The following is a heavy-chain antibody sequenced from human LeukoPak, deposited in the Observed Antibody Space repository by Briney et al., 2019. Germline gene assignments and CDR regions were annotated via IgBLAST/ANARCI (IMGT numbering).Heavy chain of an antibody. CDR1: GFTFSSYS. CDR2: ISSSSSYI. V-gene: IGHV3-21*01. D-gene: IGHD3-9*01. J-gene: IGHJ4*02. Sequence: GGSLRLSYAASGFTFSSYSMNWVRQAPGKGLEWVSSISSSSSYIYYADSVKGRFTISRDNAKNSLYLQMNSLRAEDTAVYYCARDTGYYDILTGYRRGGFDYWGQGTLVTVSS. CDR3: ARDTGYYDILTGYRRGGFDY.